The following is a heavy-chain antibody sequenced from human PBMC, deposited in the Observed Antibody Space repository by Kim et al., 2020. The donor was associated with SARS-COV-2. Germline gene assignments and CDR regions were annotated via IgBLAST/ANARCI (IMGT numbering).Heavy chain of an antibody. V-gene: IGHV3-21*01. D-gene: IGHD2-15*01. CDR1: GFTFSSYS. J-gene: IGHJ4*02. CDR2: ISSSSSYI. CDR3: ARVYCSGGSCYSDPFDY. Sequence: GGSLRLSFAASGFTFSSYSMNWVRQAPGKGLEWVSSISSSSSYIYYADSVKGRFTISRDNAKNSLYLQMNSLRAEDTAVYYCARVYCSGGSCYSDPFDYWGQGTLVTVSS.